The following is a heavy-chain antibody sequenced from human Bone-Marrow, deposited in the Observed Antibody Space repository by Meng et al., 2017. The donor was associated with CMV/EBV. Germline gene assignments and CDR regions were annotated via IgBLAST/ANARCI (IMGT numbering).Heavy chain of an antibody. CDR2: IRSKAYGGTT. Sequence: GESLKISCTASGFTFGDYVMSWVRQAPGKGLEWVGFIRSKAYGGTTEYAASVKGRFTISRDDSKSIAYLQMNSLKTEDTAVYYCTVRTALGYCSGGSCYNRFDYWGQGTLVTVSS. CDR3: TVRTALGYCSGGSCYNRFDY. V-gene: IGHV3-49*04. J-gene: IGHJ4*02. CDR1: GFTFGDYV. D-gene: IGHD2-15*01.